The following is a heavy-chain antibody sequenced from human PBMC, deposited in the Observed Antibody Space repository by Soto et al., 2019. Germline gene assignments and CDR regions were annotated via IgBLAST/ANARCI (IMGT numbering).Heavy chain of an antibody. CDR2: IYYSGST. CDR3: AIVVVPAARRGWFDP. V-gene: IGHV4-39*01. D-gene: IGHD2-2*01. CDR1: GGSISSSSYY. Sequence: QLQLQESGPGLVKPSETLSLTCTVSGGSISSSSYYWGWIRQPPGKGLEWIGSIYYSGSTYYNPSLKSRVTISVDTSKNQFSLKLSSVTAADTAVYYCAIVVVPAARRGWFDPWGQGTLVTVSS. J-gene: IGHJ5*02.